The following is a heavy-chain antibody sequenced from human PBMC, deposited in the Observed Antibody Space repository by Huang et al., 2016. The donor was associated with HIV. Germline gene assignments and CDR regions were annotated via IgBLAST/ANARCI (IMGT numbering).Heavy chain of an antibody. D-gene: IGHD6-13*01. V-gene: IGHV3-30*18. CDR2: ISYDTKPK. CDR1: GFTFSSYG. Sequence: QVQLVESGGGVVQPGRSLRISCAASGFTFSSYGMHWVRQAPGKGLECVAVISYDTKPKYFAYSVKGRFSISRDNSKTTVYLQLNSLRLEDTAVYYCAKGGSAAAVLDFWGQGTLVTVSS. CDR3: AKGGSAAAVLDF. J-gene: IGHJ4*02.